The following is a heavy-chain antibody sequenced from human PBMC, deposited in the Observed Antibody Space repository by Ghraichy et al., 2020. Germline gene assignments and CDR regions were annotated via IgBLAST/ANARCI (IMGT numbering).Heavy chain of an antibody. J-gene: IGHJ4*02. CDR2: ISYDGSNK. V-gene: IGHV3-30*18. Sequence: GGSLRLSCAASGFTFSSYGMHWVRQAPGKGLEWVAVISYDGSNKYYEDSVKGRFTISRDNSKYTLYLQMNSLRAEDTAVYYCAKASYDSTTNYWGRFEDYWGQGTPVTVSS. CDR3: AKASYDSTTNYWGRFEDY. CDR1: GFTFSSYG. D-gene: IGHD3-22*01.